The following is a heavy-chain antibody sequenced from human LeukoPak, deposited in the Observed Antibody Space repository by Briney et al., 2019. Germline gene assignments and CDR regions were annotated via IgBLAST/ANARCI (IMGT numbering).Heavy chain of an antibody. V-gene: IGHV3-9*01. Sequence: GRSLRLSCAASGFTFDDYAMHWVRQAPGKGLEWVSGISWNSGSIGYADSVKGRFTISRDNAKNSLYLQMNSLRAEDTALYYCAKVRSGGNIDYWGQGTLVTVSS. J-gene: IGHJ4*02. CDR1: GFTFDDYA. CDR2: ISWNSGSI. CDR3: AKVRSGGNIDY. D-gene: IGHD6-25*01.